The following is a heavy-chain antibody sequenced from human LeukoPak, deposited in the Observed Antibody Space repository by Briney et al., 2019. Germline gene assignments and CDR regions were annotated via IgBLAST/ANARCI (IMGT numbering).Heavy chain of an antibody. CDR3: VRDVLRHSSSPHVDY. Sequence: PGGSLRLSCAASGFTFGSYNMNWVRQAPGKGLEWVSSISSSSSSIYYADSVKGRFTISRVNAYNSLYLQMNSLRAEGTAVYYCVRDVLRHSSSPHVDYWGQGTLVTVSS. CDR2: ISSSSSSI. CDR1: GFTFGSYN. V-gene: IGHV3-21*06. D-gene: IGHD6-13*01. J-gene: IGHJ4*02.